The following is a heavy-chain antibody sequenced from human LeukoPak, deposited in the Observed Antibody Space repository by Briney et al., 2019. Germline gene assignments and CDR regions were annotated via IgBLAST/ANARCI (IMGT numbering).Heavy chain of an antibody. CDR2: IRHDGSIK. Sequence: GGSLRLSCAASGFIFSTYGMYWVRQAPGKGLEWVAFIRHDGSIKNYADSVKGRFTISRDNSKNTLYLQMNSLRAEDTAVYYCAKALRGSLRYFDWLADYWGQGTLVTVSS. V-gene: IGHV3-30*02. J-gene: IGHJ4*02. CDR1: GFIFSTYG. D-gene: IGHD3-9*01. CDR3: AKALRGSLRYFDWLADY.